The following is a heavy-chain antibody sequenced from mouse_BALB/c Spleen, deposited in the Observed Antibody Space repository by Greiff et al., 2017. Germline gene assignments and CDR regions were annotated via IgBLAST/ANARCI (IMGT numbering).Heavy chain of an antibody. Sequence: EVQGVESGGGLVQPKGSLKLSCAASGFTFNTYAMNWVRQAPGKGLEWVARIRSKSNNYATYYADSVKDRFTISRDDSQSMLYLQMNNLKTEDTAMYYCVRRYGNYDLYFDVWGAGTTVTVSS. CDR3: VRRYGNYDLYFDV. D-gene: IGHD2-10*02. V-gene: IGHV10-1*02. CDR2: IRSKSNNYAT. CDR1: GFTFNTYA. J-gene: IGHJ1*01.